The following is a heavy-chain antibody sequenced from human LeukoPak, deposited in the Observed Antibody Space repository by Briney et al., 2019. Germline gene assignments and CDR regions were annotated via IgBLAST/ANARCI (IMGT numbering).Heavy chain of an antibody. Sequence: GSLRLSCADSGFTFSSYSMNWVRQAPGKGLEWVSSISSSSSRYISYADSVKGRFTISRDNAKNSLYLQMNSLRAEDTAVYYCARDRDGIALIRDRTYYYMDVWGKGTTVTVSS. CDR2: ISSSSSRYI. CDR1: GFTFSSYS. J-gene: IGHJ6*03. V-gene: IGHV3-21*06. D-gene: IGHD3-10*01. CDR3: ARDRDGIALIRDRTYYYMDV.